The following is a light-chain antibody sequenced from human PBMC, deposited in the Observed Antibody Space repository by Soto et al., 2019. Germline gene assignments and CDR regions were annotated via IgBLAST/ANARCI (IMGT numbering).Light chain of an antibody. J-gene: IGLJ1*01. V-gene: IGLV1-40*01. CDR2: GDN. CDR1: SSNIGAEYD. Sequence: QSVLTQPPSVSGAPWQRVAISCTGSSSNIGAEYDVHWYQQLPGTAPKRLIYGDNNRPSGVPDRFSGSKSGTSASLAITGLQPEDEADYYCQSYDSSLTTFVFGTGTKLTVL. CDR3: QSYDSSLTTFV.